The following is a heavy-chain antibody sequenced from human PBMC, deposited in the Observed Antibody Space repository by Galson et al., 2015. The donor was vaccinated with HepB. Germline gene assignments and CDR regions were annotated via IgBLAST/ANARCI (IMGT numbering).Heavy chain of an antibody. Sequence: LRLSCAVSGFTFSTYAMNWVRQAPGKGQEWVAVISYDGTNKYYADSVKGRFTISRGNSKNTLYLQMNSLRVEDTAVYYCARAHSPPVATNLVVGYFDYWGQGTLVTVAA. J-gene: IGHJ4*02. CDR3: ARAHSPPVATNLVVGYFDY. V-gene: IGHV3-30-3*01. CDR1: GFTFSTYA. D-gene: IGHD5-24*01. CDR2: ISYDGTNK.